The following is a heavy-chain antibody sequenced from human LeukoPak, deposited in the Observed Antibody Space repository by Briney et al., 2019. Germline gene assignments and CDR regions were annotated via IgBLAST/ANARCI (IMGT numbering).Heavy chain of an antibody. CDR2: INSDGSWT. J-gene: IGHJ4*02. CDR1: GNYW. D-gene: IGHD2/OR15-2a*01. CDR3: VSFYEAY. Sequence: GGSLRLSCAASGNYWMHWVRQAPGKGLVWVSHINSDGSWTSYADSVKGRFTISKDNAKNTVYLQMNNLRAEDTAVYYCVSFYEAYWGRGTLITVSS. V-gene: IGHV3-74*01.